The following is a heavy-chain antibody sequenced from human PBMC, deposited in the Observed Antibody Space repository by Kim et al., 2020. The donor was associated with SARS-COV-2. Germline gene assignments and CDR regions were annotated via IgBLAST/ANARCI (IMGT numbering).Heavy chain of an antibody. J-gene: IGHJ4*02. V-gene: IGHV4-59*01. Sequence: NPPLKSRVTITVDTAKNQFSLKLSSVTAADTAVYYCASSGYSYGSAGFDYWGQGTLVTVSS. D-gene: IGHD5-18*01. CDR3: ASSGYSYGSAGFDY.